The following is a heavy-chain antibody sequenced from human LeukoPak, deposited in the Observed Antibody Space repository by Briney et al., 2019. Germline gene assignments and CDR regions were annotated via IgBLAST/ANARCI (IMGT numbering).Heavy chain of an antibody. Sequence: ASVKVSCKASGYTFTSYYMHWVRQAPGQGLEWMGIINPSSGSTSYAQKFQGRVTITRNTSISTAYMELSSLRSEDTAIYYCARADGSSSIDYYHLDVWGKGTTVTVSS. CDR3: ARADGSSSIDYYHLDV. CDR1: GYTFTSYY. CDR2: INPSSGST. D-gene: IGHD6-6*01. J-gene: IGHJ6*03. V-gene: IGHV1-46*01.